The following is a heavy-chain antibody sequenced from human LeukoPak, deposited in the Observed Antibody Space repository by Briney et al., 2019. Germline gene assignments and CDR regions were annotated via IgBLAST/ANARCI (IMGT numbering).Heavy chain of an antibody. CDR3: ARGGYSGYDSLFDY. J-gene: IGHJ4*02. D-gene: IGHD5-12*01. CDR1: GGSFSGYY. Sequence: SETLSLPCAVYGGSFSGYYWSWIPQPPGKGLEWIGEINHSGSTNYNPSLKSRVTISVDTSKNQFSLRLSSVTAADTAVYYCARGGYSGYDSLFDYWGQGTLVTVSS. V-gene: IGHV4-34*01. CDR2: INHSGST.